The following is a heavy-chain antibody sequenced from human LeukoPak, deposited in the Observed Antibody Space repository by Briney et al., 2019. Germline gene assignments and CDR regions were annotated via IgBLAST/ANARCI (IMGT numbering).Heavy chain of an antibody. D-gene: IGHD5-24*01. V-gene: IGHV3-7*01. CDR3: ASGYTASMF. CDR2: IKQDASER. Sequence: GGSLRLSCIASGITFSDYWMTWVRQAPGKGLEWVANIKQDASERYFVESVKDRFTISKDNAMNSVYLQMTNLRGEDTAVYYCASGYTASMFWGQGTLVTVSS. CDR1: GITFSDYW. J-gene: IGHJ4*02.